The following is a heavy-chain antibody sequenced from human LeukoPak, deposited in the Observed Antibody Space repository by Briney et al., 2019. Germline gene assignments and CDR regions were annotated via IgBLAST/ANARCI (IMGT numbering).Heavy chain of an antibody. V-gene: IGHV4-59*12. Sequence: SETLSLPCTVRGDSITISYWSWIRQPPGKGLEYIGYIFYSGDTNYNPSLKSRVTLSLDMFNNQCSLRLTSVTAADTAVYYCAKTARVLQIWGQGTLVTVSS. D-gene: IGHD2/OR15-2a*01. CDR3: AKTARVLQI. J-gene: IGHJ4*02. CDR2: IFYSGDT. CDR1: GDSITISY.